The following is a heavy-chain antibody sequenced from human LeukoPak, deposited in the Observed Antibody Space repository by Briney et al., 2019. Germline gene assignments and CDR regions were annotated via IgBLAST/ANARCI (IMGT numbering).Heavy chain of an antibody. CDR1: GFTFSDAW. CDR3: TTRRQDGW. CDR2: IKSKSDGGTI. Sequence: GGSLRLSCVGSGFTFSDAWKSWVRQAPGKGLEWVGRIKSKSDGGTIDYAAPVKGRFTISRDDSRNTLYLQMNSLKTEDTAVYYCTTRRQDGWWGQGTLVTVS. J-gene: IGHJ4*02. V-gene: IGHV3-15*01. D-gene: IGHD2-15*01.